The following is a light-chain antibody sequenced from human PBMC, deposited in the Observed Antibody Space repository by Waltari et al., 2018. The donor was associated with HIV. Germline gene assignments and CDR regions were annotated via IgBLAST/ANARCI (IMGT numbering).Light chain of an antibody. CDR2: AEN. V-gene: IGLV1-51*01. CDR3: ATWDKSLNIVL. CDR1: NSNIGSRY. Sequence: QSVLTQSPSVSAAPGKKVTISCSGSNSNIGSRYVSWYQHLPGTAPKLRIYAENERPSGIPDRFSGSKSGTSATLGITGLQTGDEAEYYCATWDKSLNIVLFGGGTKVTVL. J-gene: IGLJ2*01.